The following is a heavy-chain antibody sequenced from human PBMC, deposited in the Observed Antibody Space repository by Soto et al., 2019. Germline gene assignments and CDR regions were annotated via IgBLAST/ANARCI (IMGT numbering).Heavy chain of an antibody. V-gene: IGHV4-59*01. Sequence: SETLSLTCAVSGGCISSYYWGWIRQPPGKGLEWIGYIYYSGSTNYNPSLKSRGTISVDTSKNQFSLKLSSVTAADTAVYYCARDRGYCTNGVCYNWFDPWGQGTLVTVSS. CDR1: GGCISSYY. CDR2: IYYSGST. D-gene: IGHD2-8*01. J-gene: IGHJ5*02. CDR3: ARDRGYCTNGVCYNWFDP.